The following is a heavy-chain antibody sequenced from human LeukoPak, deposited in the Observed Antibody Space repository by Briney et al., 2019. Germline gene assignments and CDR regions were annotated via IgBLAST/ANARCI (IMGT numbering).Heavy chain of an antibody. D-gene: IGHD2-2*01. J-gene: IGHJ5*02. CDR2: IYYSGST. V-gene: IGHV4-39*01. CDR1: GGAITNSNYY. CDR3: ARQGSSTWFDP. Sequence: SETLSLTCSVSGGAITNSNYYSGCIRQPPGKGLEWIGSIYYSGSTYYNPSLKSRVTISVYTSTTQVAMKVSSVSATDTAVYFCARQGSSTWFDPWGQGTLVTVSS.